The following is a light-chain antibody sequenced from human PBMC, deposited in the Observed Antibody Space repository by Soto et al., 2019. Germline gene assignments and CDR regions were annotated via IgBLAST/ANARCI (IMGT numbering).Light chain of an antibody. Sequence: DIQMTQSPSSLSASVGDRVTITCRASQSINSYLNWYQQKPGKAPNLLIYAASSLQSGVPSRFGGSGSGTDFTLTISSLQPEDFATYYCQQSYSTPRTFGQGTKVEIK. CDR1: QSINSY. CDR3: QQSYSTPRT. J-gene: IGKJ1*01. CDR2: AAS. V-gene: IGKV1-39*01.